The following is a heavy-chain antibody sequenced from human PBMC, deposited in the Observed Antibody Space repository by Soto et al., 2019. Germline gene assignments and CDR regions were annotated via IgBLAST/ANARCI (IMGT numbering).Heavy chain of an antibody. V-gene: IGHV3-7*01. CDR1: GFTFNTYW. Sequence: EVQLVESGGDLVQPGGSLRLSCVASGFTFNTYWMSWVRQAPGKGLEWVANIKEDGSDKYYVDSVKGRFTISRDNAKNLLYLQMNSLGAGDTAMYYCARFQRGSSGDYWGQGTLVTVSS. J-gene: IGHJ4*02. CDR2: IKEDGSDK. CDR3: ARFQRGSSGDY. D-gene: IGHD6-25*01.